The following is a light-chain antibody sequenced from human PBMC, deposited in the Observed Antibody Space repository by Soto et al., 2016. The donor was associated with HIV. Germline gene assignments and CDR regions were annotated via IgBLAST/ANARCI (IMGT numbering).Light chain of an antibody. CDR1: VLPKQY. Sequence: SYELTQSPSVSVSPGRTARIICSGDVLPKQYSHWYQQKPGQAPVLVIYKDSERPSGIPERFSGSSSGTTVTLTISGVQAEDEADYYCQSADGSGTYVFGTGTKVTVL. J-gene: IGLJ1*01. CDR2: KDS. V-gene: IGLV3-25*03. CDR3: QSADGSGTYV.